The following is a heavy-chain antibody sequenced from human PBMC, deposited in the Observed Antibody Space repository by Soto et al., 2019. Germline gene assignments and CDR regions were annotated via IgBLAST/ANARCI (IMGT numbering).Heavy chain of an antibody. J-gene: IGHJ4*02. V-gene: IGHV3-53*01. Sequence: GGTLILSCTASEFTFSHYYMSWIRQAPGKGLEWVSFIDLSGTTTYYRDSVKGRFTIFKDKSMNTVYLQMNSLTVEDAAVYYCTKDRVPDGIYSFDYWGQGALVTVSS. CDR1: EFTFSHYY. CDR2: IDLSGTTT. CDR3: TKDRVPDGIYSFDY. D-gene: IGHD2-15*01.